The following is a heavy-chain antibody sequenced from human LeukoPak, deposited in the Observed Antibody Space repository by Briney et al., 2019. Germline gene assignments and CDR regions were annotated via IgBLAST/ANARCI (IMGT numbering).Heavy chain of an antibody. Sequence: GGSLRLSCAASGFTFSSYAMHWVRQAPGKGLEWVAVISYDGSNKYYADSVKGRFTISRDNAKNSLYLQMNSLRAEDTAVYYCARGSTYYDSSGQVPFDYWGQGTLVTVSS. V-gene: IGHV3-30-3*01. D-gene: IGHD3-22*01. CDR2: ISYDGSNK. CDR1: GFTFSSYA. CDR3: ARGSTYYDSSGQVPFDY. J-gene: IGHJ4*02.